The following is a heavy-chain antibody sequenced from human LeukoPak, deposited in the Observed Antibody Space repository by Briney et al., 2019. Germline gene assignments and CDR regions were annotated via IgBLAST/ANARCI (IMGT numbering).Heavy chain of an antibody. V-gene: IGHV4-39*01. J-gene: IGHJ4*02. CDR3: ARHFYDFWSGYYTSFDY. CDR1: GGSISSSSYY. D-gene: IGHD3-3*01. Sequence: KTSETLSFTCTVSGGSISSSSYYWGWIRQPPGKGLEWIGSIYYSGGTYYNPSLKSRVTISVDTSKNQFSLKLSSVTAADTAVYYCARHFYDFWSGYYTSFDYWGQGTLVTVSS. CDR2: IYYSGGT.